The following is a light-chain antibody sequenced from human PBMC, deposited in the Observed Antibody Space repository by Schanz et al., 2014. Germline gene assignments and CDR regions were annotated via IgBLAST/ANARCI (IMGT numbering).Light chain of an antibody. J-gene: IGLJ2*01. CDR2: DVS. Sequence: QSALTQPRSVSGSPGQSVAISCTGTSSDVGGYNYVSWYQHHPGKAPKLMIYDVSKRPSGVPDRFSGSKSGNTASLTISARPAEDEADYYCCSYAGSSTLLFGGGTKLTVL. CDR1: SSDVGGYNY. CDR3: CSYAGSSTLL. V-gene: IGLV2-11*01.